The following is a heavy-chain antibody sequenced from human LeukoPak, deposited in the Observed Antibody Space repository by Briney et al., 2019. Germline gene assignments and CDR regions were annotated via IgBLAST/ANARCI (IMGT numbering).Heavy chain of an antibody. V-gene: IGHV3-30*01. CDR1: GFSFSGYA. CDR3: ARDHDYYDSSGPLDY. J-gene: IGHJ4*02. CDR2: ISYDGSNK. D-gene: IGHD3-22*01. Sequence: GGSLRLSCAASGFSFSGYAMHWVRQAPGKGLEWVAVISYDGSNKYYADSVKGRFTISRDNSKNTLYLQMNSLRAEDTAVYYCARDHDYYDSSGPLDYWGQGTLVTVSS.